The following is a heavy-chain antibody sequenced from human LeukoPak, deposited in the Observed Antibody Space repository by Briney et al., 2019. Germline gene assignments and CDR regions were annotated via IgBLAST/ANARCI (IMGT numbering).Heavy chain of an antibody. J-gene: IGHJ6*02. D-gene: IGHD6-19*01. CDR1: GFTFSSYA. CDR3: AKDRWGSSSGHYYYYGMDV. Sequence: GGSLRLSCAASGFTFSSYAMSWVRQAPGKGLEWVSAISGSGSSTYYADSVKGRFTISRDNSKNTLYLQMNSLRAEDTAVYYCAKDRWGSSSGHYYYYGMDVWGQGTTVTVSS. CDR2: ISGSGSST. V-gene: IGHV3-23*01.